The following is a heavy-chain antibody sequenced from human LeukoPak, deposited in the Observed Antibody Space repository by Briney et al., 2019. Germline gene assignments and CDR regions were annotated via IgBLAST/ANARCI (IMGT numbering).Heavy chain of an antibody. Sequence: GESLKISCKVSGYSFTSYCIGWVRQMPGKGLEWMGIIYPGDSGPTYSPSFQGQVTISVDKSINTAYLQWSSLQASDTAMYYCGMSGDRVPLQDDVFDFWGLGTMVTVST. J-gene: IGHJ3*01. CDR2: IYPGDSGP. D-gene: IGHD1-26*01. CDR1: GYSFTSYC. V-gene: IGHV5-51*01. CDR3: GMSGDRVPLQDDVFDF.